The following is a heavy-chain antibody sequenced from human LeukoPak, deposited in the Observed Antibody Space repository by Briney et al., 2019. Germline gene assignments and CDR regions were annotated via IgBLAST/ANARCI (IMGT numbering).Heavy chain of an antibody. V-gene: IGHV4-39*07. Sequence: SETLSLTCTVSGGSISSSSYYWGWIRQPPGKGLEWIGSIYYSGSTYYNPSLKRRVTISVDTSKNQFSLKLSSVTAADTAMYYCASYYYDSSGNAWGQGTLVTVSS. CDR2: IYYSGST. D-gene: IGHD3-22*01. CDR3: ASYYYDSSGNA. J-gene: IGHJ5*02. CDR1: GGSISSSSYY.